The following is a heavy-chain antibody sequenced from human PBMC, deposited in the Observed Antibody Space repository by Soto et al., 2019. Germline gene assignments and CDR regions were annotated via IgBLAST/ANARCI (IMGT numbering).Heavy chain of an antibody. V-gene: IGHV4-30-4*01. J-gene: IGHJ1*01. CDR2: IFHHGDT. D-gene: IGHD2-15*01. CDR3: ARGTTGGMCYSV. CDR1: GGSITSGDYY. Sequence: QVQLQESGPGQVKPSQTLSLTCTVSGGSITSGDYYWTCIRQPPGKALEWIGYIFHHGDTYSNPSLQSRVAISVDTSRPQFSLRVSAVTAAVTAVYYCARGTTGGMCYSVCGQVTLVTVAS.